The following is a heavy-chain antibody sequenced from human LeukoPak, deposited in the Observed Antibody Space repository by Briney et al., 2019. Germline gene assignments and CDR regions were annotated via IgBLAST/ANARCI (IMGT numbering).Heavy chain of an antibody. J-gene: IGHJ4*02. CDR2: IKQDGSEK. V-gene: IGHV3-7*01. CDR1: GFTFSSYW. CDR3: ARGGSYSGSYYGGFDY. D-gene: IGHD1-26*01. Sequence: GGSLRLSCAASGFTFSSYWMSWVRQAPGKGLEWVANIKQDGSEKYYVDSVKGRFTISRDNAKNSLYLQMNSLRAEDTAVYYCARGGSYSGSYYGGFDYWGQGTLVTVSS.